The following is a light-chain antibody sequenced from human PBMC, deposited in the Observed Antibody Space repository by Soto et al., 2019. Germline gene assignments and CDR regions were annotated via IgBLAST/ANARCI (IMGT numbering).Light chain of an antibody. Sequence: EIVLTQSPGTLSLSPGERATLSCRASQSVGSNYLAWYQQKPGQAPRLLIYGASSRASGIPDRFSGSGSGTDFTLTISRLEPEDFAVYYCQQYGSSPPYTCGQGTKLEIK. CDR1: QSVGSNY. V-gene: IGKV3-20*01. CDR2: GAS. J-gene: IGKJ2*01. CDR3: QQYGSSPPYT.